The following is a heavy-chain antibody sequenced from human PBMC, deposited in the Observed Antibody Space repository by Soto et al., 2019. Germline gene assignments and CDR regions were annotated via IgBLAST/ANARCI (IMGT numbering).Heavy chain of an antibody. CDR3: ARHPGTPDTSDFDY. CDR2: IYPGDSDT. D-gene: IGHD1-1*01. V-gene: IGHV5-51*01. CDR1: GYSFTSHW. J-gene: IGHJ4*02. Sequence: GESLKISCRGSGYSFTSHWIGWVRQMPGKGLEWMGIIYPGDSDTRYSPSFQGQVTISADKSISTAYLQWSSLKASDTAMYYCARHPGTPDTSDFDYPGPVTLVTVSS.